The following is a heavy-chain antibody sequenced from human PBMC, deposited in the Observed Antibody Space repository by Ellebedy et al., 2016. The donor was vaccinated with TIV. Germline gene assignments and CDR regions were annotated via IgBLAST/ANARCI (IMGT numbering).Heavy chain of an antibody. J-gene: IGHJ4*02. Sequence: GESLKISCAASGFTFSGSGLHWVRQASGKGLEWVGRIRSKPNNYATAYAASVRGRFTISRDDSKNTAYLQMNNLKTADTAVYYCARAAQPNCSGGSCYRIDYWGQGTLVTVSS. CDR3: ARAAQPNCSGGSCYRIDY. D-gene: IGHD2-15*01. CDR2: IRSKPNNYAT. V-gene: IGHV3-73*01. CDR1: GFTFSGSG.